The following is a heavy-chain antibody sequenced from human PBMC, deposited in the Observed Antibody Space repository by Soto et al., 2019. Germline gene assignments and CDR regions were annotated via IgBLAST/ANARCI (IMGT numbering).Heavy chain of an antibody. J-gene: IGHJ6*02. V-gene: IGHV1-69*06. CDR1: GGTFSSYA. CDR3: ARYRRGYSYGSRSYYYYGMDV. D-gene: IGHD5-18*01. CDR2: IIPIFGTA. Sequence: GASVKVSCKASGGTFSSYAISWVRQAPGQGLEWMGGIIPIFGTANYAQKFQGRVTITADKSTSTAYMELSSLRSEDTAVYYCARYRRGYSYGSRSYYYYGMDVWGQVTTVTVSS.